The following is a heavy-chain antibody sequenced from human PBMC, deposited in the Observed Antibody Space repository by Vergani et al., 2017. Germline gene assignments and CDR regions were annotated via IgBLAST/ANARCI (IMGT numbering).Heavy chain of an antibody. Sequence: EVQLVESGGGLVQPGGSLRLSCAASGFTVSSNYMSWIRQAPGKGLEWVSVIYSGGSTYYADSVKGRFTISRHNSKNTLYLQMNSLRAEDTAVYYCARDWVDKVATTTYYFYYFRIDVWGQRTTVTVSS. CDR1: GFTVSSNY. V-gene: IGHV3-53*04. D-gene: IGHD5-12*01. CDR2: IYSGGST. J-gene: IGHJ6*02. CDR3: ARDWVDKVATTTYYFYYFRIDV.